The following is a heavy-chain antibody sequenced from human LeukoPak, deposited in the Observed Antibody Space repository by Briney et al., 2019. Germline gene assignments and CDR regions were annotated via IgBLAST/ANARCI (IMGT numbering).Heavy chain of an antibody. CDR3: ARDLSTAAGPGS. Sequence: GASVKVSCKASGGTFSSYAISWVRQAPGQGLEWMGGIIPIFGTANYAQKFQGRVTITADESTSTAYMELSSLRSEDTAVYYCARDLSTAAGPGSWGQGILVTVSS. J-gene: IGHJ4*02. CDR2: IIPIFGTA. CDR1: GGTFSSYA. D-gene: IGHD6-13*01. V-gene: IGHV1-69*01.